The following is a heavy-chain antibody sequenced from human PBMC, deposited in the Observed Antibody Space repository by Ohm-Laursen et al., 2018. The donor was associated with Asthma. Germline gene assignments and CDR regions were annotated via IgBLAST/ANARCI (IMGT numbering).Heavy chain of an antibody. Sequence: SLRLSCAASGFTFGDYAMSRFRQAPGKGLEWVGFIRSKAYGGTTEYAASVKGRFTISRDDSKSIAYLQMNSLKTEDTAVYYCTRVSCSGGSCPLGDYWGQGTLVTVSS. V-gene: IGHV3-49*03. J-gene: IGHJ4*02. CDR1: GFTFGDYA. CDR2: IRSKAYGGTT. CDR3: TRVSCSGGSCPLGDY. D-gene: IGHD2-15*01.